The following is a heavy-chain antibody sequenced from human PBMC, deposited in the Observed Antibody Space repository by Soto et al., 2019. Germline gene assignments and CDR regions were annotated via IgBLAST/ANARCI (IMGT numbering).Heavy chain of an antibody. V-gene: IGHV4-34*01. CDR2: INHSGST. Sequence: SETLSLTCAVYGGSFSGYYWSWIRQPPGKGLEWIGEINHSGSTNYNPSLKSRVTISVDTSKNQFSLKLSSVTAADTAVYYCARPRSTIFGVVRGFDYWGQGTLVTVS. CDR1: GGSFSGYY. D-gene: IGHD3-3*01. J-gene: IGHJ4*02. CDR3: ARPRSTIFGVVRGFDY.